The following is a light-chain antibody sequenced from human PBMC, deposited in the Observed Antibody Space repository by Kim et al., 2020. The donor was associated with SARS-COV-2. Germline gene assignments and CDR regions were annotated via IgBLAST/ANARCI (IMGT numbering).Light chain of an antibody. CDR2: GAS. J-gene: IGKJ1*01. CDR3: QQYGSSPRT. Sequence: EIVLTQSPGTLSLSPGERATLSCRASQSVSSSYLAWYQQKPGQAPRLLIYGASSRATGIPDRFSGSESGSDFTLTISRLEPEDFAVYYCQQYGSSPRTFGQGTTVDIK. V-gene: IGKV3-20*01. CDR1: QSVSSSY.